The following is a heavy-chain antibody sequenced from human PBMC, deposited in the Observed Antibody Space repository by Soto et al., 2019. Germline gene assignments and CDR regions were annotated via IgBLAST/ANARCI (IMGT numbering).Heavy chain of an antibody. V-gene: IGHV3-74*01. CDR3: AREGGTFMNSVTNPFDY. J-gene: IGHJ4*02. Sequence: SLRLSCAASGFTFSSYWMHWVRQAPGKGLVWVSRINSDGSSTSYADSVKGRFTISRHNAKNTLYLQMDSLRTEDTAVYYCAREGGTFMNSVTNPFDYWGQGTLVTVSS. CDR1: GFTFSSYW. CDR2: INSDGSST. D-gene: IGHD4-17*01.